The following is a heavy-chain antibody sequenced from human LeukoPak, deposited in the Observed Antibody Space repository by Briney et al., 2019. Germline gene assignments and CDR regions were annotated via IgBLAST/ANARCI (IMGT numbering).Heavy chain of an antibody. V-gene: IGHV4-59*01. CDR1: GGSISSNY. Sequence: SETLSLTCTVSGGSISSNYWSWIRQPPGKGLEWIGYIYYSGSSNSNPSLKSRVTISVDTSKNQFSLNLSSVTAADTAVYYCARDRGYGDYLNYFDYWGQGTLVTVSS. CDR2: IYYSGSS. D-gene: IGHD4-17*01. J-gene: IGHJ4*02. CDR3: ARDRGYGDYLNYFDY.